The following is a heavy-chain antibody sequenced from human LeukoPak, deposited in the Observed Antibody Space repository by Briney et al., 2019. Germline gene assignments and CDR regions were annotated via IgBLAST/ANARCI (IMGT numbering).Heavy chain of an antibody. V-gene: IGHV1-18*04. CDR2: ISAYNGNT. CDR3: ASEGYYGSGSYFDY. J-gene: IGHJ4*02. D-gene: IGHD3-10*01. Sequence: RASVKVSCKASGYTFTSYYMHWVRQAPGQGLEWMGWISAYNGNTNYAQKLQGRVTMTTDTSTSTAYMELRSLRSDDTAVYYCASEGYYGSGSYFDYWGQGTLVTVSS. CDR1: GYTFTSYY.